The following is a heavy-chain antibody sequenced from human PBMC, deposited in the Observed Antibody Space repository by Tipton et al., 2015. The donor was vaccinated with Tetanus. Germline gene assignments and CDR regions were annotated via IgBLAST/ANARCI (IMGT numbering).Heavy chain of an antibody. Sequence: QSGAEVKKPGASVKVSCKAFGYAFSSYDLNWVRQATGQGLEWWGYMDPNTGRAGVGQKFQGRVTMTRNTSITTAYVELKNLRSDDSAVYYCARGYRGSSCLFGGQGSLVTVSS. J-gene: IGHJ4*02. CDR3: ARGYRGSSCLF. D-gene: IGHD6-13*01. V-gene: IGHV1-8*01. CDR1: GYAFSSYD. CDR2: MDPNTGRA.